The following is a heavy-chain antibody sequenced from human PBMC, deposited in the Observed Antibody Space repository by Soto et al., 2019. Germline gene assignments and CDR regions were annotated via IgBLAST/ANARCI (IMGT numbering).Heavy chain of an antibody. V-gene: IGHV3-23*01. CDR2: ISGSGGST. Sequence: EVQLLESGGGWVQPGGSLRLSCAASGFTFSSYAMSWVRQAPGKGLEWVSAISGSGGSTYYADSVKGRFTISRDNSKNTLYLQMNSLRAEDTAVDYCAKARAAGTWSYYGMDVWGQGTTVTVSS. D-gene: IGHD6-13*01. J-gene: IGHJ6*02. CDR3: AKARAAGTWSYYGMDV. CDR1: GFTFSSYA.